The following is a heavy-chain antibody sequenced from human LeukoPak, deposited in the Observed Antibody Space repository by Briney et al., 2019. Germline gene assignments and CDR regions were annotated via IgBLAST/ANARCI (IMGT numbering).Heavy chain of an antibody. D-gene: IGHD4-17*01. CDR1: GGSISSGSYY. Sequence: PSETLSLTCTVSGGSISSGSYYWSWIRQPPGKGLEWIGYIYYSGSTNYNPSLKSRVTISVDTSKNQFSLKLSSVTAADTAVYYCARTVPDYGDSWYFDYWGQGTLVTVSS. J-gene: IGHJ4*02. CDR3: ARTVPDYGDSWYFDY. V-gene: IGHV4-61*01. CDR2: IYYSGST.